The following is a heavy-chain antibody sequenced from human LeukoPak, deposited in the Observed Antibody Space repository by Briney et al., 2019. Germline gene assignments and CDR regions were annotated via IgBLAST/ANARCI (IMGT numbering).Heavy chain of an antibody. Sequence: PSQTLSLTCTVSGGSISSGYYYWSWIRQPPGKGLEWIGYIYYSGSTYYNPSLKSRITISVDTSKNQFSLKLSSVIAADTAVYYCARYRSGTDYYYYYMDVWGKGTTVTVSS. CDR2: IYYSGST. CDR1: GGSISSGYYY. J-gene: IGHJ6*03. D-gene: IGHD2-15*01. V-gene: IGHV4-30-4*08. CDR3: ARYRSGTDYYYYYMDV.